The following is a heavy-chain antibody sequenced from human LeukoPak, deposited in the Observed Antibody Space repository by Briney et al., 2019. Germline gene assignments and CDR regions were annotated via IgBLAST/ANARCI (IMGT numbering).Heavy chain of an antibody. V-gene: IGHV1-8*01. CDR3: ARVLSPGQWLVPRVYYYYGMDV. CDR1: GYTFTSYD. J-gene: IGHJ6*02. D-gene: IGHD6-19*01. CDR2: MNPNSGNT. Sequence: ASVKVSCKASGYTFTSYDINWVRQATGQGLEWMGWMNPNSGNTGYAQKFQGRVTMTRNTSICTAYMELSSLRSEDTAVYYCARVLSPGQWLVPRVYYYYGMDVWGQGTTVTVSS.